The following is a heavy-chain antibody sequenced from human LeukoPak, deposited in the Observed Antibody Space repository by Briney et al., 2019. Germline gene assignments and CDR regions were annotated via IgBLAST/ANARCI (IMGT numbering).Heavy chain of an antibody. J-gene: IGHJ5*02. Sequence: GASLRLSCAASGFTFSSYAMSWVRQAPGKGLEWVSAISGSGGSIYYADSVKGRFTISRDNSKNTLYLQMNSLRAEDTAVYYCAKTPYYYGSGNNWFDPWGQGTLVTVSS. CDR2: ISGSGGSI. CDR3: AKTPYYYGSGNNWFDP. CDR1: GFTFSSYA. D-gene: IGHD3-10*01. V-gene: IGHV3-23*01.